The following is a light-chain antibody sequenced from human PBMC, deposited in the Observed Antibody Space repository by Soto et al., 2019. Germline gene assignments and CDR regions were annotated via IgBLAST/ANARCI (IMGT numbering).Light chain of an antibody. V-gene: IGKV1-16*01. J-gene: IGKJ4*01. CDR3: QQYDSFPLP. CDR1: HDIHSS. Sequence: DIQMTQSPSSLSASVGDKVTVTCRASHDIHSSLAWFQLKPGKAPKSLIYGASSLQSGVPSRISGSGSGTDFTLTITSLQPADSETYYCQQYDSFPLPFGGGTRVETK. CDR2: GAS.